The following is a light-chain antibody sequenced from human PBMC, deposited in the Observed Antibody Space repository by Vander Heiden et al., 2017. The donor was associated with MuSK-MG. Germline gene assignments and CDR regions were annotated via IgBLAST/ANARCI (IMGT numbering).Light chain of an antibody. J-gene: IGKJ1*01. CDR3: QQYYSFPRT. Sequence: DDVMRQTRDPLPLPLCERATLHFKSRQTSLYSANKKNYLAWYQQKPGQPPKLLIYWASTRECGVPDRFSGSGSGTDFTLTISSLQAEDVAVYYCQQYYSFPRTFGQGTKVEIK. CDR2: WAS. V-gene: IGKV4-1*01. CDR1: QTSLYSANKKNY.